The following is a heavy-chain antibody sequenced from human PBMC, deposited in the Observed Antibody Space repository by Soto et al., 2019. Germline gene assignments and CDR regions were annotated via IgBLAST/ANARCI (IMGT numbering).Heavy chain of an antibody. J-gene: IGHJ3*02. Sequence: QERLQESGPGLVKPSQTLSLTCTVSGVSISSGAYYWSWIRQRPGKGLEWTGHIYYTGSTYYNASLKSRIKISIDTSKNQFSLKLTSVSAADTAVYYCAMQWASGFDIWGQGTLVTVSS. CDR1: GVSISSGAYY. D-gene: IGHD5-12*01. CDR3: AMQWASGFDI. CDR2: IYYTGST. V-gene: IGHV4-31*04.